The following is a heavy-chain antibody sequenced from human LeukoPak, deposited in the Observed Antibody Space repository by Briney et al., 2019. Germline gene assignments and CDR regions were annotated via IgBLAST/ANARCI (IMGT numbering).Heavy chain of an antibody. CDR1: GFTFSSYS. J-gene: IGHJ4*02. CDR2: ISSSSSYI. CDR3: AKDQGRGIAVAGDRPFNY. D-gene: IGHD6-19*01. V-gene: IGHV3-21*04. Sequence: PGGSLRLSCAASGFTFSSYSMNWVRQAPGKGLEWVSSISSSSSYIYYADSVKGRFTISRDNSKNTLYLQMNSLRAEDTAVYYCAKDQGRGIAVAGDRPFNYWGQGTLVTVSS.